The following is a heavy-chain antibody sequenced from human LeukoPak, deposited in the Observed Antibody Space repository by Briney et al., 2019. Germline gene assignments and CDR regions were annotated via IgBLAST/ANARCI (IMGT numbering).Heavy chain of an antibody. J-gene: IGHJ4*02. D-gene: IGHD3-22*01. CDR1: GYTFTGYY. CDR3: ARVVDTMIVVENYYFDY. Sequence: ASVKVSCKASGYTFTGYYMHWVRQAPGQGLEWMGWINPNSGGTNYAQKFQGRVTMTRDTSISTAYMELSRLRSDDTAVYHCARVVDTMIVVENYYFDYWGQGTLVTVSS. CDR2: INPNSGGT. V-gene: IGHV1-2*02.